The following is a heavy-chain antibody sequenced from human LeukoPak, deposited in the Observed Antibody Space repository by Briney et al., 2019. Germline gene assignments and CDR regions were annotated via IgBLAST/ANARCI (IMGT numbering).Heavy chain of an antibody. Sequence: PGGSLRLSCAASGFTFSSYSMNWVRQAPGKGLEWVAVIWYDGSNKYYADSVKGRFTISRDNSKNTLYLQMNSLRAEDTAVYYCARVEELLWFGEMTFDIWGQGTMVTVSS. V-gene: IGHV3-33*08. CDR2: IWYDGSNK. D-gene: IGHD3-10*01. CDR1: GFTFSSYS. CDR3: ARVEELLWFGEMTFDI. J-gene: IGHJ3*02.